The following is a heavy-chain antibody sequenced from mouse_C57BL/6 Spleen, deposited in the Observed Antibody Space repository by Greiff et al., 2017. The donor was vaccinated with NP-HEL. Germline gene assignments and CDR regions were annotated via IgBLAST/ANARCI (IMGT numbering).Heavy chain of an antibody. V-gene: IGHV1-26*01. J-gene: IGHJ2*01. CDR2: INPNNGGT. Sequence: VQLQQSGPELVKPGASVKISCKASGYTFTDYYMNWVKQSHGKSLEWIGDINPNNGGTSYNQKFKGKATLTVDKSSSTAYMELRSLTSEDSAVYYCARWSGTAFDYWGQGTTLTVSS. CDR1: GYTFTDYY. CDR3: ARWSGTAFDY. D-gene: IGHD4-1*01.